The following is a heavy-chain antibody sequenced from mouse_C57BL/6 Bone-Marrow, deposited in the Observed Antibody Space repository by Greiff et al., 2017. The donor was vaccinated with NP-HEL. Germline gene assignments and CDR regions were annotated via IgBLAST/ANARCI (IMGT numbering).Heavy chain of an antibody. CDR1: GYTFTDYN. Sequence: EVQLQQSGPELVKPGASVKIPCKASGYTFTDYNMDWVKQSHGKSLEWIGDINPNNGGTIYNQKFKGKATLTVDKSSSTAYMELRSLTSEDTAVYYCARRGPIYYDYDVGYFDVWGTGTTVTVSS. D-gene: IGHD2-4*01. V-gene: IGHV1-18*01. CDR2: INPNNGGT. J-gene: IGHJ1*03. CDR3: ARRGPIYYDYDVGYFDV.